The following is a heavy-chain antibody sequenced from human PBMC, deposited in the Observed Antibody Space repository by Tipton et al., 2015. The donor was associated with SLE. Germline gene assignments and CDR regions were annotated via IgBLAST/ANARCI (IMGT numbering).Heavy chain of an antibody. CDR3: ARGGISRAQSGSFDQ. Sequence: TLSLTCAVSGASISGSDWWSWVRQPPGKGLEWIGEIYHSGGTNYHPSLKSRLTISVDKSKNQFSLKLTSVTVADTAVYYCARGGISRAQSGSFDQWGRGTLVTATS. CDR1: GASISGSDW. J-gene: IGHJ4*02. V-gene: IGHV4-4*02. D-gene: IGHD3-3*02. CDR2: IYHSGGT.